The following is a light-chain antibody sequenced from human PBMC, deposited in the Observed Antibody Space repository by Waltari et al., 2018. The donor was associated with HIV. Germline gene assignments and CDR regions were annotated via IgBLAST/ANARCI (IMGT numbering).Light chain of an antibody. CDR2: EVN. CDR3: CSYAGSPYV. Sequence: QSALTQPASVSGSPGQSITISCTGTSSDVGSYNLVSWYQRHPGKAPKLMIYEVNKRPSGVSNRFVGSKSGNTASLTISGLQAEDEADYYCCSYAGSPYVFGTGTKVTVL. J-gene: IGLJ1*01. V-gene: IGLV2-23*02. CDR1: SSDVGSYNL.